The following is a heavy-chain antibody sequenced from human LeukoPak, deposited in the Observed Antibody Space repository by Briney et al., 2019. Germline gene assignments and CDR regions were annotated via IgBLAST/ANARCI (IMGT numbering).Heavy chain of an antibody. J-gene: IGHJ4*02. D-gene: IGHD6-13*01. CDR2: IYYSGST. CDR1: GGSISSGGYY. Sequence: PSETLSLTCTVSGGSISSGGYYWSWIRQHPGKSLEWIGYIYYSGSTYYNPSLKSRVTMSVDTSKNQFSLKLSSVTAADTAVYYCARDQDSSSWDYFDYWGQGTLVTVSS. V-gene: IGHV4-31*03. CDR3: ARDQDSSSWDYFDY.